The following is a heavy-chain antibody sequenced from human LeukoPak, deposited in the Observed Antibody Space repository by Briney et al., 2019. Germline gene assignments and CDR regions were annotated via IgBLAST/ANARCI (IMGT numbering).Heavy chain of an antibody. CDR1: GDSISNSHW. J-gene: IGHJ4*02. D-gene: IGHD3-10*01. CDR2: IYHGGST. Sequence: SGTLSLTCAVSGDSISNSHWWSWVRQPPRKGLEWIGEIYHGGSTNFNPSLKSRVTVSVDRSNNQFSLRLTSVTAADTAVYYCARGEEHGSGTVHFDYWGQGTLVTVSS. CDR3: ARGEEHGSGTVHFDY. V-gene: IGHV4-4*02.